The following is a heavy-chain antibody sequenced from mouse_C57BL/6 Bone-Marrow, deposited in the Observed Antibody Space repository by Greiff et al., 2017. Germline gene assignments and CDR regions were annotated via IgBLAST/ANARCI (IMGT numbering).Heavy chain of an antibody. CDR1: GFTFSSYG. CDR3: ARQQLGRFAY. CDR2: ISSGGSYT. J-gene: IGHJ3*01. V-gene: IGHV5-6*01. D-gene: IGHD4-1*02. Sequence: EVKLMESGGDLVKPGGSLKLSCAASGFTFSSYGMSWVRQTPDKRLEWVATISSGGSYTDYPDSVKGRFTISRDNAKKTLYLQMSSLKSEDTAMYYCARQQLGRFAYWGQGTLVTVSA.